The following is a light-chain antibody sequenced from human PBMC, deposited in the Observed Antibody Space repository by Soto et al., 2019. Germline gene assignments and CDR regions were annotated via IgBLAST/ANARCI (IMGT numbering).Light chain of an antibody. CDR2: DVS. Sequence: QSALTQPASVSGSPGQSITISCTGTSSDVGGYNYVSWYQQHPGKAPKLMIYDVSNRPSGVSNRFSFAKSGNTAYLSISRLQTEDEADYYCSSYTSSSTRVFGGGTMVTVL. J-gene: IGLJ2*01. V-gene: IGLV2-14*01. CDR3: SSYTSSSTRV. CDR1: SSDVGGYNY.